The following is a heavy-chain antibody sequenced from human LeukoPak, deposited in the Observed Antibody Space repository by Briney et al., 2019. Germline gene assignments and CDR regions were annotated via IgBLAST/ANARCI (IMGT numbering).Heavy chain of an antibody. CDR3: ARLLSSDAFDI. V-gene: IGHV1-69*04. J-gene: IGHJ3*02. CDR1: GGTFSSYA. CDR2: IIPILGIA. Sequence: SVKVSCKASGGTFSSYAISWVRQAPGQGLEWMGRIIPILGIANYAQKFQGRVTITADKSTSTDYMELSSLRSEDTAVYYCARLLSSDAFDIWGQGTMVTVSS. D-gene: IGHD3-10*01.